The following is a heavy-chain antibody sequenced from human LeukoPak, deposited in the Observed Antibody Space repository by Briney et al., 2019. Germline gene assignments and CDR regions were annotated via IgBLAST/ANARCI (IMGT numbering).Heavy chain of an antibody. Sequence: SQTLSLTCTVSGGSISSGGYYWSWIRQHPGKGLEWIGYIYYSGSTYYNPSLKSRVTISVDTSKNQFSLKLGSVTAADTAVYYCARGEYSSSWYGEYFQHWGQGTLVTVSS. CDR2: IYYSGST. V-gene: IGHV4-31*03. CDR1: GGSISSGGYY. D-gene: IGHD6-13*01. CDR3: ARGEYSSSWYGEYFQH. J-gene: IGHJ1*01.